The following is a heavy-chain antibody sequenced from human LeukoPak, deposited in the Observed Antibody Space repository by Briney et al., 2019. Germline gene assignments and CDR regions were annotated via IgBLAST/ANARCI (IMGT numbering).Heavy chain of an antibody. V-gene: IGHV1-2*02. Sequence: GASVKVSCKASGYTFTGYYMHWVRQAPGQGLEWMGWINPNSGGTNYAQKFQGRATMTRDTSISTAYMELSRLRSDDTAVYYCARVSVISSWYPDYWGQGTLVTVSS. CDR3: ARVSVISSWYPDY. D-gene: IGHD6-13*01. CDR2: INPNSGGT. J-gene: IGHJ4*02. CDR1: GYTFTGYY.